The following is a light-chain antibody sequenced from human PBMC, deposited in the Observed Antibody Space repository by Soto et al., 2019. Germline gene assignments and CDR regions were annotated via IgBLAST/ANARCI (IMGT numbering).Light chain of an antibody. J-gene: IGKJ1*01. CDR1: RNIERW. V-gene: IGKV1-5*01. CDR3: QHCDTYWA. Sequence: DIQMTQSPSTLSASLGDRVTITCRASRNIERWLAWYQQKPGRAPKLLISDASTLQTGVPSRFSGGGSRTEFNRPNSNLQADDFAAYCCQHCDTYWAFGPGTRVEVE. CDR2: DAS.